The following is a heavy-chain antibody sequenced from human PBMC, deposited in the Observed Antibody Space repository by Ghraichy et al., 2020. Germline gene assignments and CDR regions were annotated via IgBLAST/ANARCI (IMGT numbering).Heavy chain of an antibody. D-gene: IGHD2-2*02. CDR3: SRVNVEYPSHDYYYYGMDV. J-gene: IGHJ6*02. Sequence: ASVKVSCKTARYTFSTHVIHEVRQARVQGLEWMGRMNPNSGDTDYAQNFQGRVTMTRNTSISTAYMELSSLRSEDTAVYYCSRVNVEYPSHDYYYYGMDVWCQVTTVTASS. CDR2: MNPNSGDT. V-gene: IGHV1-8*01. CDR1: RYTFSTHV.